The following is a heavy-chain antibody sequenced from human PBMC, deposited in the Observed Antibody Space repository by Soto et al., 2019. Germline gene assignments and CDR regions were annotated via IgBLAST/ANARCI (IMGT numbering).Heavy chain of an antibody. J-gene: IGHJ4*02. CDR1: GGPISDYC. CDR2: IHYSGTT. Sequence: SETLSLTCTVSGGPISDYCWSWIRQPPGKGLEWIGYIHYSGTTTYNPSLKSRVIMSVDTSKNQLSLELRSVTAADTAVYYCARQVYFDCWGQGSLVTVSS. V-gene: IGHV4-59*08. CDR3: ARQVYFDC.